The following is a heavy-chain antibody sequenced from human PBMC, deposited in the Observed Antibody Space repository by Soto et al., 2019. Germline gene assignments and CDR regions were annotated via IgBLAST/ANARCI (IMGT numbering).Heavy chain of an antibody. CDR1: GFTFSSYA. CDR3: VKDSGWAPG. Sequence: EVQLVESGGGLVQPGGSLRLSCSASGFTFSSYAMHWVRQAPGKGLEYVSAISSNGGSTYYADSVKGRFTISRDNSKNTLYLQLSCLSTEDPAVYSCVKDSGWAPGWGQGTLVTVSS. CDR2: ISSNGGST. J-gene: IGHJ4*02. D-gene: IGHD1-26*01. V-gene: IGHV3-64D*06.